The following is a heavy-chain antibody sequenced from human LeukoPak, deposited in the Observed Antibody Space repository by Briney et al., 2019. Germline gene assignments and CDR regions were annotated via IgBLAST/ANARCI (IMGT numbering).Heavy chain of an antibody. CDR1: GFTFSSYE. J-gene: IGHJ4*02. V-gene: IGHV3-23*01. CDR3: AKVLEPIHYYFDY. D-gene: IGHD1-1*01. Sequence: GGSLRLSCAASGFTFSSYEMNWVRQAPGKGLEWVSAISGSGGSTYYADSVKGRFTISRDNSKNTLYLQMNSLRAEDTAVYYCAKVLEPIHYYFDYWGQGTLVTVSS. CDR2: ISGSGGST.